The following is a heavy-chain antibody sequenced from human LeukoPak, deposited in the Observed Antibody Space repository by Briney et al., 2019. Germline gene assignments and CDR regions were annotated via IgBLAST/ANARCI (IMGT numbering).Heavy chain of an antibody. Sequence: LRLSCAASGFTFSSYSMNWIRQPPGKGLEWIGYIYHSGSTYYNPSLKSRVTISVDRSKNQFSLKLSSVTAADTAVYYCARAVMTTALGYYFDYWGQGTLVTVSS. V-gene: IGHV4-30-2*01. CDR2: IYHSGST. CDR1: GFTFSSYS. CDR3: ARAVMTTALGYYFDY. D-gene: IGHD4-17*01. J-gene: IGHJ4*02.